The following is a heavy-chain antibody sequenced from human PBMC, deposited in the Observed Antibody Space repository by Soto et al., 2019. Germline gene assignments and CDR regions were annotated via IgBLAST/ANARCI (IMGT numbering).Heavy chain of an antibody. CDR1: GGSFSGYY. Sequence: SETLSLTCAVYGGSFSGYYWSWIRQPPGKGLEWIGEINHSGSTNYNPSLKSRVTISVDTSKNQFSLKLSSVTAADTAVYYCASGQWLTPNYFEYWGQGTRVTVSS. J-gene: IGHJ4*02. CDR3: ASGQWLTPNYFEY. D-gene: IGHD6-19*01. CDR2: INHSGST. V-gene: IGHV4-34*01.